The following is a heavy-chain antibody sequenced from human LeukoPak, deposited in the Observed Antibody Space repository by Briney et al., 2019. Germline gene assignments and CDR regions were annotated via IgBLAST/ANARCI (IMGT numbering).Heavy chain of an antibody. Sequence: SETLSLTCAVYGGSFSGYYWSWIRQPPGKGLEWIGEINHSGSTNYNPSLKSRVTISVDTSKNQFSLKLSSVTAADTAVYYCARHIKYYYYMDVWGKGTTVTISS. CDR2: INHSGST. J-gene: IGHJ6*03. V-gene: IGHV4-34*01. CDR1: GGSFSGYY. D-gene: IGHD2-21*01. CDR3: ARHIKYYYYMDV.